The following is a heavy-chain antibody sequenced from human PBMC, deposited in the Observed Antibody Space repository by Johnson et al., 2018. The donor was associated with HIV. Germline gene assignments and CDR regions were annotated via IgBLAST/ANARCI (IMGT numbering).Heavy chain of an antibody. Sequence: QVQLVESGGGVVQPGRSLRLSCAASGFAFSRYAMHWVRQAPGKGMEWVAVISYDGSNKYYADSVTGRFTISRDNSKNTLYLQMNSLISEDTAVYYCARDGGIATALDGFDIWGQGTMVTVSS. D-gene: IGHD6-13*01. CDR3: ARDGGIATALDGFDI. V-gene: IGHV3-30-3*01. CDR1: GFAFSRYA. J-gene: IGHJ3*02. CDR2: ISYDGSNK.